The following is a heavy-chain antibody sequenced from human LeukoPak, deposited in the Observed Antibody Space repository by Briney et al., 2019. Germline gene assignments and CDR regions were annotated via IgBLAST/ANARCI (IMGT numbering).Heavy chain of an antibody. Sequence: SETLSLTCAVYGGSFSGYYWSWIRQPPGKGLEWIGEINHSGSTNYNPSLKSRVTISVDTSKNLFSLKLSSVTAADTAVYYCARDTGGVTARAFDIWGQGTMVTVSS. CDR2: INHSGST. D-gene: IGHD3-16*01. J-gene: IGHJ3*02. CDR1: GGSFSGYY. CDR3: ARDTGGVTARAFDI. V-gene: IGHV4-34*01.